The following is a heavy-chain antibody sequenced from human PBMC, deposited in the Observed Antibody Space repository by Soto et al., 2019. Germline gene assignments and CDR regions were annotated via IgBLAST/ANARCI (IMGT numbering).Heavy chain of an antibody. CDR3: ARGRSHEWELLVQHFDY. CDR2: VYYSGST. V-gene: IGHV4-59*02. CDR1: GGSVSNSY. Sequence: SETLSLTCTVSGGSVSNSYWGWIRQPPGKGLEWVAYVYYSGSTNYNPSLGSRVTISVDKSKNQFSLKMTSVTGADTAVYYCARGRSHEWELLVQHFDYWGQGTLVTV. D-gene: IGHD1-26*01. J-gene: IGHJ4*02.